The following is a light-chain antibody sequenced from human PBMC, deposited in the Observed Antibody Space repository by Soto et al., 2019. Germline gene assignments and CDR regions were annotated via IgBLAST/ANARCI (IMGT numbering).Light chain of an antibody. CDR2: AAS. CDR1: QNISDS. V-gene: IGKV1-39*01. CDR3: QSSWT. J-gene: IGKJ2*01. Sequence: DIQMTQSPSSLSASVGDRVTITCRASQNISDSLNWYQHKPGQAPKLLIYAASSLQSGVPSRFSGSGSDTDFTLTISSLQPEDFASYFCQSSWTFGQGTKL.